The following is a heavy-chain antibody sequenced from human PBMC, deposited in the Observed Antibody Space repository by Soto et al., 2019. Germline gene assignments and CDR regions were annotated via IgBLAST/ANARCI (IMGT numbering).Heavy chain of an antibody. CDR1: GYSFTSYW. CDR2: IYPGDSDT. V-gene: IGHV5-51*01. D-gene: IGHD6-6*01. CDR3: ARQKYSSPDPIPFDP. Sequence: GESLKISCKGSGYSFTSYWIGWVRQMPGKGLEWMGIIYPGDSDTRYSPSFQGQVTISADKSISTAYLQWSSLKASDTAMYYCARQKYSSPDPIPFDPWGQGTLVTVSS. J-gene: IGHJ5*02.